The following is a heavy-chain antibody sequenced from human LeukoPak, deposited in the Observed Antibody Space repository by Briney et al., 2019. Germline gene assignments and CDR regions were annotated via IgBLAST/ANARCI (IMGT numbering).Heavy chain of an antibody. Sequence: SQTLSLTCTVSGGSISSGSYYWSWIRQPAGKGLEWIGRIYTSGSTNYNPSLKSRVTISVDTSKNQFSLKLSSVTAADTAVYYCARGDYYDSSGYVVAFDIWGQGTMVTVSS. CDR3: ARGDYYDSSGYVVAFDI. CDR2: IYTSGST. V-gene: IGHV4-61*02. D-gene: IGHD3-22*01. J-gene: IGHJ3*02. CDR1: GGSISSGSYY.